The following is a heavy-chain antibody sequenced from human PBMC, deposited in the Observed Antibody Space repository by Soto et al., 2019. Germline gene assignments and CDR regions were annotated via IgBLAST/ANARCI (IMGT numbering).Heavy chain of an antibody. CDR1: GDSVSSDITS. Sequence: PSQTLSLTCAISGDSVSSDITSWNWIRQSPSRGLEWLGRTYYRSKWFHDYAASVKSRITINPDTCKNQFSLELNSMTPEDTAVYYCARGNALDVWGQGTVVTVSS. CDR3: ARGNALDV. CDR2: TYYRSKWFH. J-gene: IGHJ3*01. D-gene: IGHD3-10*01. V-gene: IGHV6-1*01.